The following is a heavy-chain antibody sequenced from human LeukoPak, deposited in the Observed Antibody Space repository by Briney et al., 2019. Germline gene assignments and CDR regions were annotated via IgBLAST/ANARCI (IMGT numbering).Heavy chain of an antibody. J-gene: IGHJ5*02. CDR2: GNESGGT. D-gene: IGHD2-8*01. Sequence: SETLSLTCTVSGGSISSYYWSWIRQPPGKGLEWIGEGNESGGTKFNPSLKSRATISADTSKNQFSLKLSSVTAADTAVYYCAKNGQSGFSFDPWGQGTLVTVSS. CDR1: GGSISSYY. V-gene: IGHV4-34*01. CDR3: AKNGQSGFSFDP.